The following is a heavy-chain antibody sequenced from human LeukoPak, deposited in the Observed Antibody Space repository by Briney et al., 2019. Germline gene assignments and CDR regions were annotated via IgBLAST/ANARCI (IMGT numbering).Heavy chain of an antibody. CDR2: IYDSGIT. J-gene: IGHJ6*03. V-gene: IGHV4-4*07. CDR1: GGSISSYY. Sequence: PSETLSLTCTVSGGSISSYYWSWIRQAPGKGLEWIGRIYDSGITDYNPSLKSRVTMSLDTSRKQFSLRLTSVTAADTAVYYCARLKFYDSTGYSPGYYMDVWGKGTTVSVFS. CDR3: ARLKFYDSTGYSPGYYMDV. D-gene: IGHD3-22*01.